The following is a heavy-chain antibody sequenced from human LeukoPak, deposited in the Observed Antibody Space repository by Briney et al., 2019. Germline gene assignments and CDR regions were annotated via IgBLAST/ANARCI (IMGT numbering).Heavy chain of an antibody. CDR2: ISDSGGSS. V-gene: IGHV3-23*01. CDR1: GFTFSSYA. Sequence: GGSLRLSCAASGFTFSSYAMNWVRQAPGKGLEWVSVISDSGGSSYYADSVKGRFTISRDNSKNTLYLQMNSLRAEDTAVYYCARVVYCSSTSCYGNWFDPWGQGTLVTVSS. J-gene: IGHJ5*02. D-gene: IGHD2-2*01. CDR3: ARVVYCSSTSCYGNWFDP.